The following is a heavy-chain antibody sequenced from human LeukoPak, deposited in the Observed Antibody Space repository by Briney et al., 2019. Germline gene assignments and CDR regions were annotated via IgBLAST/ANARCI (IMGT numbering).Heavy chain of an antibody. CDR2: ISYDGSNK. J-gene: IGHJ4*02. V-gene: IGHV3-30-3*01. CDR1: GFTFSSYA. CDR3: ARDARIPY. Sequence: PGGSLRLSCAASGFTFSSYAMHWVRQAPGKGLEWVAVISYDGSNKYYADSVKGRFTISRDNPKNTLYLQMNSLRAEDTAVYYCARDARIPYWGQGTLVTVSS.